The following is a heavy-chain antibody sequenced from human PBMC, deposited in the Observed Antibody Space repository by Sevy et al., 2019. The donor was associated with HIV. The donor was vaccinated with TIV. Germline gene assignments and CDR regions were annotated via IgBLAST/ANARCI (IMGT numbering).Heavy chain of an antibody. CDR1: GFIFSNHG. D-gene: IGHD2-15*01. CDR3: AKGPFGGNDFAS. J-gene: IGHJ4*02. Sequence: GGSLRLSCAASGFIFSNHGMHWVRQAPGKGLEWVAVISNDGSYKNYGDSVKGRFTISRDNSKNTLYLQMDSLRAEDTAVFYCAKGPFGGNDFASWGQGTLVTVSS. CDR2: ISNDGSYK. V-gene: IGHV3-30*18.